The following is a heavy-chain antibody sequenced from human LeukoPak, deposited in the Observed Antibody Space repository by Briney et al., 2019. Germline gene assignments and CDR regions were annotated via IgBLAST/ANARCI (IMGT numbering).Heavy chain of an antibody. CDR1: GFTFSSYS. CDR2: ISSNGGST. J-gene: IGHJ4*02. V-gene: IGHV3-64*01. CDR3: ARVHSYGTTLDY. Sequence: PGGSLRLSCAASGFTFSSYSMNWVRQAPGKGLEYVSAISSNGGSTYYANSVKGRFTISRDNSKNTLYLQMGSLRAEDMAVYYCARVHSYGTTLDYWGQGTLVTVSS. D-gene: IGHD5-18*01.